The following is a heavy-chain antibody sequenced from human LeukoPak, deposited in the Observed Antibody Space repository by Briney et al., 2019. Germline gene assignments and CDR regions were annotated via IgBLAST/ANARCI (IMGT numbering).Heavy chain of an antibody. CDR1: GFTFDDYA. J-gene: IGHJ6*03. Sequence: GGSLRLSCAASGFTFDDYAMHWVRQAPGKGLEWVSGISWNSGSIGYADSVRGRFTISRDNAKNSLYLQMNSLRAEDTALYYRAKDYTPRRYYYYMDVWGKGTTVTVSS. V-gene: IGHV3-9*01. D-gene: IGHD2-15*01. CDR3: AKDYTPRRYYYYMDV. CDR2: ISWNSGSI.